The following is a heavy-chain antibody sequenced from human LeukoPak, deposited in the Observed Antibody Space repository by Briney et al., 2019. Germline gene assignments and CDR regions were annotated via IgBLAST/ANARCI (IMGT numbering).Heavy chain of an antibody. CDR3: ARDRVVGATAAFDY. Sequence: ASVEVSCKASGGTFSSYAISWVRQAPGQGLEWMGGIIPIFGTANNAQKFQGRVTITADESTSTAYMELSSLRSEDTAVYYCARDRVVGATAAFDYWGQGTLVTVSS. CDR2: IIPIFGTA. D-gene: IGHD1-26*01. CDR1: GGTFSSYA. J-gene: IGHJ4*02. V-gene: IGHV1-69*13.